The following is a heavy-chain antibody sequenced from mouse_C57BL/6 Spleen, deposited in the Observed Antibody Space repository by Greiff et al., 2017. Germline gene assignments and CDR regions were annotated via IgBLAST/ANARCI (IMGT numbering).Heavy chain of an antibody. CDR3: ARDNYYGFDY. V-gene: IGHV7-1*01. D-gene: IGHD1-1*01. Sequence: DVQLQESGGGLVQPGRSLRLSCATSGFTFSDFYMEWVRQAPGKGLEWIAASRNKANDYTTEYSASVKGRFIVSRDTSQSILYLQMNALRAEDTAIYYCARDNYYGFDYWGQGTTLTVSS. J-gene: IGHJ2*01. CDR2: SRNKANDYTT. CDR1: GFTFSDFY.